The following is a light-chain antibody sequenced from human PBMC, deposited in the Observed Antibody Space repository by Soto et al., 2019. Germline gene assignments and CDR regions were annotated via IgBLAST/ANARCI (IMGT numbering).Light chain of an antibody. J-gene: IGKJ4*01. Sequence: EIVMTQSPVTLSLSPGDTATLSCRASQSMTSNLAWYQQKPGQPPRLLIYGASTRATGIPARFSGSGSGTEFTLTISNLQSEDFAVYYCQQYSSWVTFGGGTQLEIE. CDR3: QQYSSWVT. V-gene: IGKV3-15*01. CDR1: QSMTSN. CDR2: GAS.